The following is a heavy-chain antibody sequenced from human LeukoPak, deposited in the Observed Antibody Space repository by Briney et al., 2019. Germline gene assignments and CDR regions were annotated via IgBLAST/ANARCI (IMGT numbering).Heavy chain of an antibody. Sequence: SETLSLTCAVSGGSISSYYWSWIRQPPGKGLEWIGYIYYSGSTNYNPSLKSRVTITVDTSKNQCSLKLSAVTAADTAVDYCGRGPETPYYYYYMDVWGKGTTVTVSS. CDR3: GRGPETPYYYYYMDV. V-gene: IGHV4-59*01. D-gene: IGHD1-14*01. J-gene: IGHJ6*03. CDR1: GGSISSYY. CDR2: IYYSGST.